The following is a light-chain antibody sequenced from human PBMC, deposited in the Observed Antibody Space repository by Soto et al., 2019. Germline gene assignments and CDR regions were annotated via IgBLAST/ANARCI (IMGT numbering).Light chain of an antibody. CDR2: EVS. J-gene: IGLJ1*01. Sequence: QSALTQPPSASGSPGQSVTISCTGTSSDVGAYNYVSWYQQHPGKAPKLMIYEVSKRPSGVPDRFSGSKSGNTASLTVSGLQAEDEADYYCSSYAGSILYVFRSGTKLTVL. CDR1: SSDVGAYNY. V-gene: IGLV2-8*01. CDR3: SSYAGSILYV.